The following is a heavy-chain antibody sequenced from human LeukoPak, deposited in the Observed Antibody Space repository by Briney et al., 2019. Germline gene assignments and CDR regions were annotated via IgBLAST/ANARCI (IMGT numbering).Heavy chain of an antibody. CDR3: ARQRRSTDFDY. CDR2: IYYSGST. CDR1: GGSISSSSYY. Sequence: SETLSLTCTVSGGSISSSSYYWGWIRQPPGKGLEWIGSIYYSGSTYYNPSLKSRVTISVDTSKNQFSLKLSSVTAADTAVYYCARQRRSTDFDYWGQGTLVTVSS. V-gene: IGHV4-39*01. J-gene: IGHJ4*02.